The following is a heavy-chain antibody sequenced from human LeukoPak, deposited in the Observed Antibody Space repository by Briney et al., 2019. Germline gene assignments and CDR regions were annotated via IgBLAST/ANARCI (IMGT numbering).Heavy chain of an antibody. D-gene: IGHD3-3*01. CDR2: ISGRGDIT. V-gene: IGHV3-23*01. CDR1: GFSFSTYA. CDR3: ATQGRSAMLGI. Sequence: GGSLRLSCAASGFSFSTYAMGWVRQAPGKGLEWVSSISGRGDITKYADSMKGRFTISRDNSKNTLYLQMNSLRAEDTAVYYCATQGRSAMLGIWGQGTMVTVSS. J-gene: IGHJ3*02.